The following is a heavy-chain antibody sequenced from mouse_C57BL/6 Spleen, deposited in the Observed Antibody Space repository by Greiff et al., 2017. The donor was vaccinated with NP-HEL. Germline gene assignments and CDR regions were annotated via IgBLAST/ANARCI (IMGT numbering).Heavy chain of an antibody. CDR2: INPNYGTT. V-gene: IGHV1-39*01. CDR1: GYSFTDYN. J-gene: IGHJ2*01. CDR3: ARSLFVTTVVATGDFDY. Sequence: VQLQQSGPELVKPGASVKISCKASGYSFTDYNMNWVKQSNGKSLEWIGVINPNYGTTSYNQKFKGKATLTVDQSSSTAYMQLNSLTSEDSAVYYCARSLFVTTVVATGDFDYWGQGTTLTVSS. D-gene: IGHD1-1*01.